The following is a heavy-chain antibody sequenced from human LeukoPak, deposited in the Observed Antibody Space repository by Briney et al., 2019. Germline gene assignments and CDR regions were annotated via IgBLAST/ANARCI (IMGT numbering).Heavy chain of an antibody. D-gene: IGHD2-2*01. CDR2: INPNSGGT. V-gene: IGHV1-2*04. CDR1: GYTFTGYY. Sequence: ASVKVSCKASGYTFTGYYMHWVRQAPGQGLEWMGWINPNSGGTNYAQKFQGWVTMTRDTSISTAYMELSRLRSDDTAVYYCARSLPGVVPAASPDYYYYYGMDVWGQGITVTVSS. J-gene: IGHJ6*02. CDR3: ARSLPGVVPAASPDYYYYYGMDV.